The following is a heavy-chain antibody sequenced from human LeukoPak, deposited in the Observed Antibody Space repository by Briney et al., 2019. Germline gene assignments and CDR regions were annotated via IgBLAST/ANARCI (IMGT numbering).Heavy chain of an antibody. CDR2: IKQDGSEK. Sequence: GGSLRLSCAASGFTFSSYWMSWVRQAPGKGREWVANIKQDGSEKYYADSVKGRLTISRDNAKNSLYLQMNSLRAEDTAVYYCARDILDIVVVVAASEDAFDIWGQGTMVTVSS. V-gene: IGHV3-7*01. CDR1: GFTFSSYW. D-gene: IGHD2-15*01. J-gene: IGHJ3*02. CDR3: ARDILDIVVVVAASEDAFDI.